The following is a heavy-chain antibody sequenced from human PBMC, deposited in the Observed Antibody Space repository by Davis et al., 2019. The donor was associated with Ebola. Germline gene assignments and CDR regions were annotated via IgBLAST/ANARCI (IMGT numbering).Heavy chain of an antibody. V-gene: IGHV1-46*01. CDR2: INPITGGT. CDR1: GYRFTSYY. J-gene: IGHJ3*02. D-gene: IGHD3-22*01. Sequence: ASVKVSCKASGYRFTSYYMHWVRQALGQGLEWMGIINPITGGTSYAQNFQVRVNMTRDTSTSTVYMELSSLRSEDTAVYYCAREGGRYYDSSGYVFDIWGQGIMVKVSS. CDR3: AREGGRYYDSSGYVFDI.